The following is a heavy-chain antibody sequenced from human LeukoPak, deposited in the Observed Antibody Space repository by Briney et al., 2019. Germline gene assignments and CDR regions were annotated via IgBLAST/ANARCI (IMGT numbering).Heavy chain of an antibody. Sequence: SETLSLTCAVYGGSFSGYYWSWIRQPPGKGLEWIGEINHSGSTNYNPSLKSRVTISVDTSKNQFSLKLSPVTAADTAVYYCAREFHYWGQGTLVTVSS. V-gene: IGHV4-34*01. CDR2: INHSGST. J-gene: IGHJ4*02. CDR1: GGSFSGYY. CDR3: AREFHY.